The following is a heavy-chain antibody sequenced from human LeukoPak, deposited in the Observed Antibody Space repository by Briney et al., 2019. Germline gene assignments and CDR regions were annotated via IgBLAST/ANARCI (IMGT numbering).Heavy chain of an antibody. Sequence: GGSLRLSCAASGFSVSSNYMSWVRQAPGKGLEWVSAISGSGGSTYYADSVKGRFTISRDNSKNTLYLQMNSLRAEDTAVYYCAKVGGVGAKPFEYFQHWGQGTLVTVSS. CDR3: AKVGGVGAKPFEYFQH. D-gene: IGHD1-26*01. CDR2: ISGSGGST. CDR1: GFSVSSNY. J-gene: IGHJ1*01. V-gene: IGHV3-23*01.